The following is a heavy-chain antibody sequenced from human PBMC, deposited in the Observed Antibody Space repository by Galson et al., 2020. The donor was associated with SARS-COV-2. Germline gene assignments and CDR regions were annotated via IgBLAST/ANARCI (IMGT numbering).Heavy chain of an antibody. Sequence: SETLSLTCAVSGGSISSYNWWSWVRQSPGKGLEWIGEIYHSGSPKYNPSLKSRVTISVDKSKNQFFLRLTSVTAADTAMYYCSRLSYDSNCYCYFDYWGQGTLGTGSS. CDR3: SRLSYDSNCYCYFDY. D-gene: IGHD3-22*01. CDR2: IYHSGSP. V-gene: IGHV4-4*02. CDR1: GGSISSYNW. J-gene: IGHJ4*03.